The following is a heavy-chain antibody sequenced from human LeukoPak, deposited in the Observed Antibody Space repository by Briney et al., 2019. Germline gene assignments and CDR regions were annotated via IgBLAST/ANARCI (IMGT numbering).Heavy chain of an antibody. J-gene: IGHJ5*02. D-gene: IGHD1-1*01. CDR3: ARITPTGTISGFDP. V-gene: IGHV4-4*07. Sequence: SETLSLTCTVSGASISRYYRSWIRRPAGKGLEWIGRVYANGNTNYNPSLKSRLTMSVDTSKNQFSLKLSSVTAADTAMYYCARITPTGTISGFDPWGQGTLVTVSS. CDR2: VYANGNT. CDR1: GASISRYY.